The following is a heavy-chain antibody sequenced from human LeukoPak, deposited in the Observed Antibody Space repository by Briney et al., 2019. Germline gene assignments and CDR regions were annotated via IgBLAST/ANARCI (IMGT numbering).Heavy chain of an antibody. J-gene: IGHJ6*02. Sequence: SETLSLTCTVSGGSISSGDYYWSWIRQPPGKGLEWIGYIYYSGSTYYNPSLKSQVTISVDTSKNQFSLKLSSVTAADTAVYYCARDRVSSGLIYYYYGMDVWGQGTTVTVSS. V-gene: IGHV4-30-4*01. CDR3: ARDRVSSGLIYYYYGMDV. CDR2: IYYSGST. CDR1: GGSISSGDYY. D-gene: IGHD6-19*01.